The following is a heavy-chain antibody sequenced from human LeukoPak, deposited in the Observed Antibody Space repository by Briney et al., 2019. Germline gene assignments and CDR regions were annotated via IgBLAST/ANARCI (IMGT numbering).Heavy chain of an antibody. D-gene: IGHD6-19*01. CDR2: ISYDGSNK. CDR1: GFTLGTYG. Sequence: GGSLRLSCAASGFTLGTYGMHWVRQAPGKGLEWVGLISYDGSNKNYADSVKGRFTISRDNSKNTLDLQMNSLRAEDTAIYYCAKDLYSSGWSLYDHWGQGTLVTVSS. V-gene: IGHV3-30*18. CDR3: AKDLYSSGWSLYDH. J-gene: IGHJ4*02.